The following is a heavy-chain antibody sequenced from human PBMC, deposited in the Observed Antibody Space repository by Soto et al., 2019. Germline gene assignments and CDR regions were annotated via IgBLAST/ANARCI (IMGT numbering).Heavy chain of an antibody. CDR1: GFTVSSNY. J-gene: IGHJ6*02. V-gene: IGHV3-66*01. D-gene: IGHD6-19*01. Sequence: EVQLVESGGGLVQPGGSLRLSCAASGFTVSSNYMSWVRQAPGKGLEWVSVIYSGGSTYYADSVKGRFTISRDNSKNTLYLLMNSLRAEDTAVYYCASGAVAGTYYYGMDVWGQGTTVTVSS. CDR2: IYSGGST. CDR3: ASGAVAGTYYYGMDV.